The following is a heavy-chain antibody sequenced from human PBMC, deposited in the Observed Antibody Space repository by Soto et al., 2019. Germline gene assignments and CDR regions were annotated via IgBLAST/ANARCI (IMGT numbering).Heavy chain of an antibody. CDR1: VGSISSACYS. CDR2: LYLGWST. V-gene: IGHV4-30-2*01. Sequence: PSETLSLTCAVSVGSISSACYSLNWIRQPPGTGLEWVVYLYLGWSTDYTPSLKIRVTIDSSESQFSLKLYSVTAADTAVYYCDRAAGGVPAADGMDVWDQATTVTVSS. J-gene: IGHJ6*02. CDR3: DRAAGGVPAADGMDV. D-gene: IGHD2-2*01.